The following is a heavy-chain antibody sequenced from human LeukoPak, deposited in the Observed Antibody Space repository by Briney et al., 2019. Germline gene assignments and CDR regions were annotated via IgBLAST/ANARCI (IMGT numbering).Heavy chain of an antibody. J-gene: IGHJ4*02. D-gene: IGHD3-22*01. CDR3: AREYYDSSGYHCYFDY. CDR1: GYTFTSYD. CDR2: MNPNSGNT. Sequence: ASVKVSCKASGYTFTSYDINWVRQATGQGLEWMGWMNPNSGNTGYAQKFQGRVTMTRNTSISTAYMELSSLRSEDTAVYYCAREYYDSSGYHCYFDYWGQGTLVTVSS. V-gene: IGHV1-8*01.